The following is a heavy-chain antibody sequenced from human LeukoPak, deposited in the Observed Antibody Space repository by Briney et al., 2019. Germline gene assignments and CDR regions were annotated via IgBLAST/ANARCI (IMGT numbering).Heavy chain of an antibody. CDR2: ITGSGGST. V-gene: IGHV3-23*01. CDR1: GFTFSNYG. CDR3: AKRSRYCSGGSCYSWFDY. Sequence: GGSLRLSCAASGFTFSNYGMSWVRQAPGKGLEWVSAITGSGGSTYYADSVKGRFTISRDNSKNTLYLQMNSLRAEDTAVYYCAKRSRYCSGGSCYSWFDYWGQGTLVTVSS. D-gene: IGHD2-15*01. J-gene: IGHJ4*02.